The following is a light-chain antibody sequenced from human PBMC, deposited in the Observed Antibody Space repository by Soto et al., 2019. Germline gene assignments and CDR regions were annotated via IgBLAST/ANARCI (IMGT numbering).Light chain of an antibody. CDR2: DAS. J-gene: IGKJ4*01. CDR1: LSISWD. CDR3: QQDSNYPPP. V-gene: IGKV1-5*01. Sequence: DIQMTQSPSTLSASVGDRVTIACRASLSISWDLAWSQRTPGKAPKLLSYDASKLETGVPSRFSGSGSGTEFSLTLSSLQPDDFATYYCQQDSNYPPPLGGGTKVEL.